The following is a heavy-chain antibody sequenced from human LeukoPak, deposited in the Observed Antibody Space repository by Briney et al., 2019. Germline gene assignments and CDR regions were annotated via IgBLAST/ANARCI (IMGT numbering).Heavy chain of an antibody. D-gene: IGHD2/OR15-2a*01. CDR3: AKDLGYCNSTRCPP. J-gene: IGHJ5*02. Sequence: PGGSLRLSCAASGFTVSSSAMNWVRQAPGKGPEWVSSIRGSDGSTYYADSVKGRFTISRDKSKNTLYLQMNSLRADDTAVYYCAKDLGYCNSTRCPPWGQGTLVTVSS. V-gene: IGHV3-23*01. CDR2: IRGSDGST. CDR1: GFTVSSSA.